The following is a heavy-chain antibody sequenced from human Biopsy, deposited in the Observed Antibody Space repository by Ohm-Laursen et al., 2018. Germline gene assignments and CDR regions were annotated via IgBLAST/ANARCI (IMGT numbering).Heavy chain of an antibody. V-gene: IGHV1-24*01. CDR1: GYSFTSYY. D-gene: IGHD1-1*01. CDR3: AADINVWNVNY. J-gene: IGHJ4*02. CDR2: FDPEHGET. Sequence: ASVKVSCKASGYSFTSYYMHWVRQAPGKGLEWMGGFDPEHGETLYAQKFQGRVTMTEDTSTDTAYMELSSLRSEDTAVHYCAADINVWNVNYWGQGTQVTVSS.